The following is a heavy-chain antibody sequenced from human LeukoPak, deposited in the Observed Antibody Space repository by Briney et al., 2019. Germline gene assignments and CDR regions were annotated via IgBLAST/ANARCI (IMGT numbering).Heavy chain of an antibody. D-gene: IGHD3-3*01. V-gene: IGHV3-30-3*01. J-gene: IGHJ3*02. CDR2: ISYDGSNK. CDR1: GFTFSSYA. Sequence: GGSLRLSCAASGFTFSSYAMHWVRQAPGKGLEWVAVISYDGSNKYYADSVKGRFTISRDNSKNTLYLQMNSLRAEDTAVYYCARARNRFLEWLFDAFDIWGQGTMVTVSS. CDR3: ARARNRFLEWLFDAFDI.